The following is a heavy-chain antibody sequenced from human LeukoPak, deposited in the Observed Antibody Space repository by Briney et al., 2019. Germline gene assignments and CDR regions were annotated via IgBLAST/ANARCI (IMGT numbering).Heavy chain of an antibody. D-gene: IGHD2-2*01. CDR2: IYYSGST. V-gene: IGHV4-59*08. J-gene: IGHJ4*02. CDR3: ARLRRPSIVVVPVIGYFDN. CDR1: GGSIRSYY. Sequence: SETLSLTCTVSGGSIRSYYWSWIRQPPGKGLEWIGFIYYSGSTNYNPSLKSRVTISVDMSKNQFSLNLSSVTAADTAVYYCARLRRPSIVVVPVIGYFDNWGQGTLVTVSS.